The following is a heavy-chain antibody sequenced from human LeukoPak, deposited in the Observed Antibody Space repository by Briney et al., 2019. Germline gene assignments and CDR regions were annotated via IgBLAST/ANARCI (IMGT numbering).Heavy chain of an antibody. CDR1: GFTFNNYG. J-gene: IGHJ4*02. V-gene: IGHV3-30*18. CDR2: ISYDGSDK. D-gene: IGHD6-13*01. Sequence: HPGGSLRLSCAASGFTFNNYGMHWVRQAPGKGLEWVAIISYDGSDKYYADSLKGRFTISRDNSRNTLYLQMNSLRAEDTALYYCAKDGDIAAAIYYFDYWGQGTLVTVSS. CDR3: AKDGDIAAAIYYFDY.